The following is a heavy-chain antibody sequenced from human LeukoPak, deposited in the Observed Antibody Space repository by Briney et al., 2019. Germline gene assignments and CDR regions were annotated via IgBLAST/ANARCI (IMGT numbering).Heavy chain of an antibody. D-gene: IGHD4-17*01. CDR1: GFSLSTNGMC. CDR2: IDWDDDK. CDR3: ARRRTYGPYDF. V-gene: IGHV2-70*11. J-gene: IGHJ4*02. Sequence: ESGPALVKPTQTLTLTCTFSGFSLSTNGMCVSWIRQPPGKALEWLARIDWDDDKNYSTSLKTRLTISKDTSKNQVVLTMTNMDPVDTATYLCARRRTYGPYDFWGQGTLVTVSS.